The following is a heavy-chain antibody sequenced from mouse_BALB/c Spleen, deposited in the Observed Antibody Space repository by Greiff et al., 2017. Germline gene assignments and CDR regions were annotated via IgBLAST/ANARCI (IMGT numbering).Heavy chain of an antibody. V-gene: IGHV5-6-3*01. CDR1: GFTFSSYG. CDR2: INSNGGST. J-gene: IGHJ4*01. CDR3: ARDRHGNYGDAMDY. D-gene: IGHD2-1*01. Sequence: EVQLVESGGGLVQPGGSLKLSCAASGFTFSSYGMSWVRQTPDKRLELVATINSNGGSTYYPDSVKGRFTISRDNAKNTLYLQMSSLKSEDTAMYYCARDRHGNYGDAMDYWGQGTSVTVSS.